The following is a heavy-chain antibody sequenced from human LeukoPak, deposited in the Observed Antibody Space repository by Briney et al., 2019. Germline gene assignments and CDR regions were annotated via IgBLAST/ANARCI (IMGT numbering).Heavy chain of an antibody. V-gene: IGHV3-74*01. D-gene: IGHD2/OR15-2a*01. CDR1: GFTFSDRW. CDR2: ISNDGRLA. Sequence: GGSLRLPCVTSGFTFSDRWMHWVRQAPGKGLVWVSRISNDGRLASYADSVKGRFTIARDNAQNTLHLQMDSLRDEDTAIYYCARDFHSIDLWGQGTLVTVSS. CDR3: ARDFHSIDL. J-gene: IGHJ4*02.